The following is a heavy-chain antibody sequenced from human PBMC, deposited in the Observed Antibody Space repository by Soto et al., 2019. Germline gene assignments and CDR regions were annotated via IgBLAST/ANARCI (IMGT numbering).Heavy chain of an antibody. V-gene: IGHV3-7*01. CDR2: IKQDGSAR. D-gene: IGHD6-25*01. CDR1: GFTFNRYW. J-gene: IGHJ4*02. CDR3: TRTISALPGDDD. Sequence: EVQLVESGGGLVQPGGSLRLSCAASGFTFNRYWMGWVRQAPGKGPEWLANIKQDGSARYYVDSVKGRFTISRDNVKNSVYLQMNSLRAEDTAVYYCTRTISALPGDDDWGQGTLVTVSS.